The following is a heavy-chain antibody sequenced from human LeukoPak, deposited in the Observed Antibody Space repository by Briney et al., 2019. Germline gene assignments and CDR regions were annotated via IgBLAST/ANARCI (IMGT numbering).Heavy chain of an antibody. Sequence: GASVKVSCKASGFTFTSSAVQWVRQARGQRLEWIGWIVVGSGNTNYAQKFQERVTITRDMSTSTAYMELSSLRSEDTAVYYCAADGAYYDSFLDAFDIWGQGTMVTVSS. J-gene: IGHJ3*02. D-gene: IGHD3-22*01. CDR1: GFTFTSSA. CDR3: AADGAYYDSFLDAFDI. CDR2: IVVGSGNT. V-gene: IGHV1-58*01.